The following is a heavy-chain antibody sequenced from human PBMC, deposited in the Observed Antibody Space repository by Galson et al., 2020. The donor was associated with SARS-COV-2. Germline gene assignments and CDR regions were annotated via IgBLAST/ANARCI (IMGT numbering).Heavy chain of an antibody. J-gene: IGHJ3*02. CDR3: AGRVAGAGSLHI. CDR2: TYYRSQWST. Sequence: SETLSLTCAISGYSVSSNSAAWNWNRQSPSRGLEWLGRTYYRSQWSTDYAVSAKSRITINPDTSKNQFSLQLNSVTPEDTAIYYCAGRVAGAGSLHIWGQGTMVIVSS. D-gene: IGHD6-13*01. V-gene: IGHV6-1*01. CDR1: GYSVSSNSAA.